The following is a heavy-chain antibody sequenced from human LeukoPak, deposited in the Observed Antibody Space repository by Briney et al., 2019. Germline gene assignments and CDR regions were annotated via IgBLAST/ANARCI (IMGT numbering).Heavy chain of an antibody. CDR3: ARVEAVAGTFFDY. J-gene: IGHJ4*02. V-gene: IGHV1-2*02. CDR2: INPNSGGT. Sequence: ASVTVSCKASGYTFTGYYMHWVRQAPGQGLEWMGWINPNSGGTNYAQKFQGRVTMTRDTSISTAYMELSRLRSDDTAVYYCARVEAVAGTFFDYWGQGTLVTVSS. D-gene: IGHD6-19*01. CDR1: GYTFTGYY.